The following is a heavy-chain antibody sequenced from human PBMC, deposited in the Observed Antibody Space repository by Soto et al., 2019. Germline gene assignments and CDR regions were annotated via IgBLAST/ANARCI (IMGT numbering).Heavy chain of an antibody. CDR2: ICYSGNT. D-gene: IGHD5-12*01. V-gene: IGHV4-31*03. J-gene: IGHJ6*02. Sequence: TLSLTCTVSGGSIRSGGYYWSWVRQNPRRGLEWIGNICYSGNTYYNPSLKSRLTISVDTSKNQFSLNLSSVTAADTAVYYCARDRIMATAGTARHYFGLDVWGQGTTVTVSS. CDR3: ARDRIMATAGTARHYFGLDV. CDR1: GGSIRSGGYY.